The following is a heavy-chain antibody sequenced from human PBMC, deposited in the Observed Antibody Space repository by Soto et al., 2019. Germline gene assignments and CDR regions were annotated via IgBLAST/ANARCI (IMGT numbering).Heavy chain of an antibody. CDR2: IGDIDDP. CDR3: ARGPPTVRERTYYYRMDV. V-gene: IGHV3-13*05. J-gene: IGHJ6*02. D-gene: IGHD3-10*01. Sequence: EVQLVESGGGLAQPGGSLRLSSAASGFTIRNYDKHWVRQTTGKGLEWVSGIGDIDDPYYADSVKGRFTISREIAKNSLYLQMDGLRAGDSAVYYCARGPPTVRERTYYYRMDVWGQGTTVTVTS. CDR1: GFTIRNYD.